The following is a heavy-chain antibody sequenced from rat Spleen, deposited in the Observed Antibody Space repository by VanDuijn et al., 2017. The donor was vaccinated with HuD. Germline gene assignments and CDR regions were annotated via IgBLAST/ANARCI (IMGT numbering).Heavy chain of an antibody. V-gene: IGHV2S12*01. Sequence: QVQLKESGPGLVQPSQTLSLTCTVSGFSLTSNGVSWVRQPPGKGLEWIAAISSGGNTYYDSTLKSRLSISRDTSKSQVFLKMNSLQTEDIATYYCARETDWYFDFWGPGTMVTVSS. CDR2: ISSGGNT. CDR1: GFSLTSNG. D-gene: IGHD5-1*01. J-gene: IGHJ1*01. CDR3: ARETDWYFDF.